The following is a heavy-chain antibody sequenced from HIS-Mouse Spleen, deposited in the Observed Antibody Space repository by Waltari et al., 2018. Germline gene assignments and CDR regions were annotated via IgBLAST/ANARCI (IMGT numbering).Heavy chain of an antibody. CDR1: GGSISSSSYY. CDR3: ARGPLIVVVTAIAEIAFDI. CDR2: IYYSGTT. D-gene: IGHD2-21*02. Sequence: QLQLQESGPGLVKPSETLSLTCTVSGGSISSSSYYWGWIRQPPGKGLEWIGSIYYSGTTYSNPSLKSRVTISVDTSKNQFSLKLSSVTAADTAVYYCARGPLIVVVTAIAEIAFDIWGQGTMVTVSS. V-gene: IGHV4-39*07. J-gene: IGHJ3*02.